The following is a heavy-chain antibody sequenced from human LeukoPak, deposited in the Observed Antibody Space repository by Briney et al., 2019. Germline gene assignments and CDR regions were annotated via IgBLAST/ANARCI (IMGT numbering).Heavy chain of an antibody. D-gene: IGHD1-26*01. CDR3: ARHSGSYYPLGY. Sequence: PSETLSLTCTVSGDSISSSSYYWGWIRQPPGKGLEWIGSIYYSGSTYYNPSLKSRVTISVDTSKNQFSLKLSSVTAADTAVYNCARHSGSYYPLGYWGQGTLVTVSS. CDR1: GDSISSSSYY. J-gene: IGHJ4*02. CDR2: IYYSGST. V-gene: IGHV4-39*01.